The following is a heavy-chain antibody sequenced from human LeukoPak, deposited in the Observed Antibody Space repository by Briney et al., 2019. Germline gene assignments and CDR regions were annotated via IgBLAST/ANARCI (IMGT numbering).Heavy chain of an antibody. CDR1: GGSLSSYY. CDR2: IYYSGST. Sequence: SETLSLTCTVSGGSLSSYYWSWIRQPPGKGLEWIGYIYYSGSTNYNTSLKTRVTISVDTSKNQFSLKLSSVTAADTAVYYCARTNRDGHFDYWGQGTLVTASS. V-gene: IGHV4-59*01. J-gene: IGHJ4*02. CDR3: ARTNRDGHFDY. D-gene: IGHD5-24*01.